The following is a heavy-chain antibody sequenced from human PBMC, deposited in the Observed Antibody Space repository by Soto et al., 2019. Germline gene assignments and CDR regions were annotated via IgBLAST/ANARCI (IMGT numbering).Heavy chain of an antibody. D-gene: IGHD6-6*01. V-gene: IGHV3-15*07. Sequence: GGSLRLSCAASGLIFSKAWINWVRQAPGKGLEWVGRIKSRTDGGTSDYGAPAKGRFTVSRDNAKNTLYLQLNSLRAEDTAVYYCARGLLVESSSCDYWGQGTLVTVSS. CDR2: IKSRTDGGTS. J-gene: IGHJ4*02. CDR3: ARGLLVESSSCDY. CDR1: GLIFSKAW.